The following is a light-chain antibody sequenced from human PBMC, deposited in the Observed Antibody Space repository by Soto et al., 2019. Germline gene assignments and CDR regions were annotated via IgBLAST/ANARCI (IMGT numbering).Light chain of an antibody. CDR2: GAS. V-gene: IGKV3-20*01. CDR3: QQYSTSPWT. J-gene: IGKJ5*01. CDR1: QSFNSIY. Sequence: EIVLTQSPGTLSLSPGERATLSCRASQSFNSIYLAWYQQKPGQAPRLLIYGASSRATGIPDRFSGSGSGTDFTLTISRLEPEDFAVYHCQQYSTSPWTFGQGTRLEIK.